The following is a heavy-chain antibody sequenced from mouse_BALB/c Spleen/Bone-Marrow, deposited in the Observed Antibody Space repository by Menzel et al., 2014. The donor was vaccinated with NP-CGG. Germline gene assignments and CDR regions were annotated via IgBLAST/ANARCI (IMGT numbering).Heavy chain of an antibody. D-gene: IGHD1-1*01. CDR3: AREDYYGSSYGDY. V-gene: IGHV1-9*01. CDR2: ILPGSGST. CDR1: GYTFSSYW. Sequence: QVHVKQPGAELMKPGASVKISCKATGYTFSSYWIEWVKQRPGHGLEWIGEILPGSGSTNYNEKFKGKATFTADTSSNTAYMQLSSLTSEDSAVYYCAREDYYGSSYGDYWGQGTTLTVSS. J-gene: IGHJ2*01.